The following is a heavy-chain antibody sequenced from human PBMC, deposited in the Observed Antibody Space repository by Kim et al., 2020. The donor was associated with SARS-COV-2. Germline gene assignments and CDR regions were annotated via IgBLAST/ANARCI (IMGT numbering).Heavy chain of an antibody. J-gene: IGHJ4*02. CDR2: INPNSGGT. CDR1: GYTFTGYY. CDR3: ARDQLLLQPIMITFGGVIVGAPDY. V-gene: IGHV1-2*02. D-gene: IGHD3-16*02. Sequence: ASVKVSCKASGYTFTGYYMHWVRQAPGQGLEWMGWINPNSGGTNYAQKFQGRVTMTRDTSISTAYMELSRLRSDDTAVYYCARDQLLLQPIMITFGGVIVGAPDYWGQGTLVTVSS.